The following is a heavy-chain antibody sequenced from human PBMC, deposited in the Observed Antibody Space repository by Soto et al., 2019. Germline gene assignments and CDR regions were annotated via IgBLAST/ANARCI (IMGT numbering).Heavy chain of an antibody. Sequence: EVQLLESGGGLVQPGGSLRISCAASGFTFKNQALSWVRQFPGRGLQWVSAISGGSASTNYADPVKGRFLISRDNSKNTMNTPINSRRAVDTAVYSCAKGGDRYSSTGGLKGDVSWGQGTLVTVSS. J-gene: IGHJ5*02. CDR3: AKGGDRYSSTGGLKGDVS. CDR2: ISGGSAST. V-gene: IGHV3-23*01. D-gene: IGHD2-15*01. CDR1: GFTFKNQA.